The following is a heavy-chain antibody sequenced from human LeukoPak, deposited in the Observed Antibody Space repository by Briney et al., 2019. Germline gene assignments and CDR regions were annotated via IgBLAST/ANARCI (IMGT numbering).Heavy chain of an antibody. J-gene: IGHJ2*01. D-gene: IGHD6-13*01. CDR3: ARVYYSNSYDYWYFDL. CDR2: IYYSGST. CDR1: GGSISSSSYY. V-gene: IGHV4-39*07. Sequence: SETLSLTCTVSGGSISSSSYYWGWIRQPPGKGLEWIGSIYYSGSTYYNPSLKSRVTISVDTSKNQFSLKLSSVTAADTAVYYCARVYYSNSYDYWYFDLWGRGTLVTVSS.